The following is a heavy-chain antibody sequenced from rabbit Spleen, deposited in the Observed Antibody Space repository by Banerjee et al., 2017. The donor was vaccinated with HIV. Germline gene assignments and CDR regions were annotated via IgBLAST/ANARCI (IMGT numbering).Heavy chain of an antibody. D-gene: IGHD1-1*01. CDR2: IDTGSSGFT. Sequence: QEQLVESGGGLVQPGGSLTLTCTASGFSFSSSYYMCWVRQAPGKGLEWIACIDTGSSGFTYFATWAKGRFTCSKTSSTTVTLQMTSLTAADTATYFCARNYVNAFDPWGQGTLVTVS. V-gene: IGHV1S45*01. CDR1: GFSFSSSYY. CDR3: ARNYVNAFDP. J-gene: IGHJ2*01.